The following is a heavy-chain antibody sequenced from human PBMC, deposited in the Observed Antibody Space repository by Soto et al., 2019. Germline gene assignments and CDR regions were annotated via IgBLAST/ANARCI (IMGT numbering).Heavy chain of an antibody. CDR1: GYTFTGYY. J-gene: IGHJ5*02. Sequence: ASVKVSCKASGYTFTGYYMHWVGKAPGQGLVWMGWIYPNSGGTNYAQKFQGRVTMTRDTSISTAYMELSRLRSDDTAVYYCARDQHSCSSTSCYTFDPWGQGTLVTVSS. V-gene: IGHV1-2*02. CDR2: IYPNSGGT. D-gene: IGHD2-2*02. CDR3: ARDQHSCSSTSCYTFDP.